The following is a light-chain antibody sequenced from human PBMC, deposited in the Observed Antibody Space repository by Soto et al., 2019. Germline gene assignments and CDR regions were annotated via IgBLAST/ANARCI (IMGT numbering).Light chain of an antibody. CDR3: QQYDTSPPLYT. J-gene: IGKJ2*01. CDR2: RAS. CDR1: QTVDSTY. V-gene: IGKV3-20*01. Sequence: EVALTQSPGTLSLSPGERATLSCRASQTVDSTYLAWYQQKPGQAPRLLIYRASSRAAGVPDRFSGSGSETDFTLTISKLDPEDFAVYYCQQYDTSPPLYTFGQGTKLEIK.